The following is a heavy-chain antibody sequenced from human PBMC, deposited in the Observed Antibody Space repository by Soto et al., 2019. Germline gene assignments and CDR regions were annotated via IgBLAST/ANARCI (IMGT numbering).Heavy chain of an antibody. CDR3: ARVSRVTLTFDY. V-gene: IGHV4-30-4*01. CDR2: IYYSGST. D-gene: IGHD4-17*01. J-gene: IGHJ4*02. CDR1: GGSISSGDYY. Sequence: PSETLSLTCTVSGGSISSGDYYWSWIRQPPGKGLEWIGYIYYSGSTYYNPSLKSRVTISVDTSKNQFSLKLSSVTAADTAVYYCARVSRVTLTFDYWGQGTLVTVSS.